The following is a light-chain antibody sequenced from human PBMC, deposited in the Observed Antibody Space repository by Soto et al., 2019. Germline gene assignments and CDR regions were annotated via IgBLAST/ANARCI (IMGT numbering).Light chain of an antibody. CDR1: QTISSW. Sequence: DIQMTQSPSTLSASVGDRVTITCRASQTISSWLAWYQQKPGKAPKFLIYDASSLGSGVPSRFSGSGSGTEFTLTISSPQPDDFATYYCQHYKSYPYTFGQGTKLEIK. V-gene: IGKV1-5*01. J-gene: IGKJ2*01. CDR2: DAS. CDR3: QHYKSYPYT.